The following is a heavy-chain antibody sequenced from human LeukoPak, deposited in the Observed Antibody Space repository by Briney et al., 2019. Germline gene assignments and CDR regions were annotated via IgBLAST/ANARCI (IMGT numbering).Heavy chain of an antibody. D-gene: IGHD1-1*01. Sequence: PSETRSLTCAVSGDSISSATYYWSWIRQPPGKGLEWIGYFYGSGSASYNPSLKSRVTISLDRSSKQFSLKMRSVTAADTAVYYCVRDVSQRRHFDYWGQGTLVTVSS. CDR2: FYGSGSA. CDR3: VRDVSQRRHFDY. CDR1: GDSISSATYY. V-gene: IGHV4-30-2*01. J-gene: IGHJ4*02.